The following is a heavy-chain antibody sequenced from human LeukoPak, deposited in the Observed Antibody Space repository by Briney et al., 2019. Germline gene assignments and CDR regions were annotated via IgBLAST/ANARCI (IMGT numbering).Heavy chain of an antibody. V-gene: IGHV1-69*05. J-gene: IGHJ4*02. Sequence: SVKVSCKASGGTFSSYAISWVRQAPGQGLEWMGRITPIFGTANCAQKFQGRVTITTDESTSTAYMGLSSLRSEDTAVYYCARDHDYGGNLDYWGQGTLVTVSS. CDR2: ITPIFGTA. CDR3: ARDHDYGGNLDY. D-gene: IGHD4-23*01. CDR1: GGTFSSYA.